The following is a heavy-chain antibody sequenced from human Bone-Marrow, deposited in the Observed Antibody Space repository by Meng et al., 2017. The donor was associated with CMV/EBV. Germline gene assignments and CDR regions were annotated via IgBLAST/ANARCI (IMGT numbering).Heavy chain of an antibody. Sequence: GESLKISCAASGFTFSSYAMHWVRQAPGKGLEWVAVISYDGSNKYYADSVKGRFTISRDNSKNTLYLQMNSLRAEDTAVYYCAREFCAGVCRNVFPLFGVVIFPNLRYYGMDVWGQGTTVTASS. CDR2: ISYDGSNK. CDR1: GFTFSSYA. J-gene: IGHJ6*02. V-gene: IGHV3-30-3*01. D-gene: IGHD3-3*01. CDR3: AREFCAGVCRNVFPLFGVVIFPNLRYYGMDV.